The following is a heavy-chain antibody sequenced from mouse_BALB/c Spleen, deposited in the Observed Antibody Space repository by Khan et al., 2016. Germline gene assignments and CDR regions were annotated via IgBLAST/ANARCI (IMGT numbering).Heavy chain of an antibody. J-gene: IGHJ4*01. CDR2: INPSTGYT. CDR1: GYTFTSYW. CDR3: ARSVPLYAVDH. V-gene: IGHV1-7*01. Sequence: QVQLQQSGAELAKPGASVKMSCKASGYTFTSYWMHWVKQRPGQGLEWIGYINPSTGYTEYNQKFKDKATLTADKFSSTAYMQLTSLTSEDSAIYYCARSVPLYAVDHWGQGTSVTVSS. D-gene: IGHD1-1*01.